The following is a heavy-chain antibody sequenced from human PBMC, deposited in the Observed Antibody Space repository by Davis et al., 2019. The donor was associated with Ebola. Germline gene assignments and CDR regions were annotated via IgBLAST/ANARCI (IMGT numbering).Heavy chain of an antibody. CDR2: TYYNSKWYN. D-gene: IGHD3-16*01. CDR1: GDTVSSTA. V-gene: IGHV6-1*01. CDR3: ARVSWGLSKAFDN. J-gene: IGHJ4*02. Sequence: PSETLSLTCAISGDTVSSTAWNWIRQSPSRGLEWLGRTYYNSKWYNDYAASVKSRIIINPDTSKNQFSLHLNSVTPEDTAVYYCARVSWGLSKAFDNWGQGTLVTVSS.